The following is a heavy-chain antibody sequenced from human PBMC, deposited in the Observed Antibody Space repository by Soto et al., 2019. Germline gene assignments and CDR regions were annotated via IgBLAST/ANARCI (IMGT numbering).Heavy chain of an antibody. V-gene: IGHV5-51*01. Sequence: GESLKISCRTSGYSFSNYWIGWVRQMPGKVLEWMGIVYPGDSDTRYSPSFQGQVTISADKSISTAYLQWSSLKASDTAMYYCARQVLQAPHYGMDVWGQGTTVTVSS. CDR2: VYPGDSDT. CDR3: ARQVLQAPHYGMDV. D-gene: IGHD2-15*01. J-gene: IGHJ6*02. CDR1: GYSFSNYW.